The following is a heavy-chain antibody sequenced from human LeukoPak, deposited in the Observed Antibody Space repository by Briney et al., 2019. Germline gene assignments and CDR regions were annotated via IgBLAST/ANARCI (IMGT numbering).Heavy chain of an antibody. Sequence: SETLSLTCTASAGSISSSDYYWGWIRQPPGKGLEWIGRISYSGNTYYNPSLKSRVTISVDTSKNHFSLRLSSVTAADTAVYYCSRLTHSYYSDTSGYYPYYYMDVWGEGTTVTVSS. D-gene: IGHD3-22*01. V-gene: IGHV4-39*02. CDR1: AGSISSSDYY. CDR3: SRLTHSYYSDTSGYYPYYYMDV. J-gene: IGHJ6*03. CDR2: ISYSGNT.